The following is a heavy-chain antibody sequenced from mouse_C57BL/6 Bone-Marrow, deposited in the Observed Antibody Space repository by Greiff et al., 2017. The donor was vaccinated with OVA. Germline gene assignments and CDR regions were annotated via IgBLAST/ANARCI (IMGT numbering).Heavy chain of an antibody. CDR2: INPSNGGT. CDR1: GYTFTSYW. V-gene: IGHV1-53*01. D-gene: IGHD1-3*01. Sequence: VQLLQPGTELVKPGASVKLSCKASGYTFTSYWMHWVKQRPGQGLEWIGNINPSNGGTNYNEQFKSKATLTVDKSSSTAYMQLSSLTAEDSAVYYCATSDRVAHWYFDVWGTGTTVTVSS. J-gene: IGHJ1*03. CDR3: ATSDRVAHWYFDV.